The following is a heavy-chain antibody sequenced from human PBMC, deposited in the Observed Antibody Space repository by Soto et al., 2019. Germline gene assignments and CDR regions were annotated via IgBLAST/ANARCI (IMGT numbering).Heavy chain of an antibody. J-gene: IGHJ6*02. V-gene: IGHV3-33*01. CDR1: GFTFSSYG. Sequence: PGGSLRLSCAASGFTFSSYGMHWVRQAPGKGLEWVAVIWYDGSNKYYADSVKGRFTISRDNSKNTLYLQMNSLRAEDTAVYYCARDNMIVDKSYYYGMDVWGQGTTVTVSS. CDR2: IWYDGSNK. D-gene: IGHD3-22*01. CDR3: ARDNMIVDKSYYYGMDV.